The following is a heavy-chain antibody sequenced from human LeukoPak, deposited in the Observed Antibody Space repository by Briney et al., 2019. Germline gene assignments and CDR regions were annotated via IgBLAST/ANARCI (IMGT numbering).Heavy chain of an antibody. J-gene: IGHJ6*03. D-gene: IGHD1-26*01. Sequence: ASVTVSFKASGYTFTNYDINWVRQATGQGLELMGWMNPNSGNTGYAQNFQGRVTVTRDTSISTAYMELSSLRSEDTAVYYCARGPMGEPLYYMDVWGKGTTVTVSS. CDR2: MNPNSGNT. CDR1: GYTFTNYD. CDR3: ARGPMGEPLYYMDV. V-gene: IGHV1-8*01.